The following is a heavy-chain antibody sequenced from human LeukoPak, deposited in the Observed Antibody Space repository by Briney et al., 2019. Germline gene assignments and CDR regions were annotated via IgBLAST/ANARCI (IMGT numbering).Heavy chain of an antibody. CDR2: IYYSGNT. CDR3: ARMDTAMVVYFDF. V-gene: IGHV4-39*01. Sequence: PSETLSLTCTVSGGSISSSPHYWGWIRQPPGKGLEWIGSIYYSGNTYYNPSLKSRVTIPVDTSKNQFSLKLSSVTAADTAVYYCARMDTAMVVYFDFWGQGTLVTVSS. D-gene: IGHD5-18*01. J-gene: IGHJ4*02. CDR1: GGSISSSPHY.